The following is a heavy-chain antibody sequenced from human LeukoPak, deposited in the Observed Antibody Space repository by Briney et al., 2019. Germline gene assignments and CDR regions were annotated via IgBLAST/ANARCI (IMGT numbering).Heavy chain of an antibody. J-gene: IGHJ4*02. CDR3: ARVTQEGYGDYGGPDY. CDR1: GGSISSSNW. V-gene: IGHV4-4*02. D-gene: IGHD4-17*01. CDR2: IYHSGST. Sequence: PSGTLSLTCAVSGGSISSSNWWSWVRQPPGKGLEWIGEIYHSGSTNYNPSLKSRVTISVDKSKNQFSLKLSSVTAADTAVYYCARVTQEGYGDYGGPDYWGQGTLVTVSS.